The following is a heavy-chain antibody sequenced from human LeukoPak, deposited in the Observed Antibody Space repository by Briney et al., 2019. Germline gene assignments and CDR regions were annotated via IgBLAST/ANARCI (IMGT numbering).Heavy chain of an antibody. CDR1: GFTFSTHD. CDR3: TKGCGYSFESCFDH. Sequence: PGGSLRLSCAASGFTFSTHDMTWVRQAPGKGLEWVSGINDSGGNIHYGDSVKGRFTISRDNSKNTLYLQKDRVRAEDTAVYHCTKGCGYSFESCFDHWGPGSLVTVSS. J-gene: IGHJ4*02. D-gene: IGHD5-12*01. CDR2: INDSGGNI. V-gene: IGHV3-23*01.